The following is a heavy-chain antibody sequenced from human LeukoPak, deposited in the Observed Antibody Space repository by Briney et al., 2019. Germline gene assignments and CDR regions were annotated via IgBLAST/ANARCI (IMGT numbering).Heavy chain of an antibody. V-gene: IGHV4-4*07. D-gene: IGHD5-24*01. Sequence: SETLYLTCTVSSDSFSSYYWSWIRQPAGKGLEWIGRVHASGNTNYNPSPESRVTMSVDTSKNQFSLNLNFVTAADTAVYYCGGSQDGYIDYWGQGVLVTVSS. CDR2: VHASGNT. CDR1: SDSFSSYY. CDR3: GGSQDGYIDY. J-gene: IGHJ4*02.